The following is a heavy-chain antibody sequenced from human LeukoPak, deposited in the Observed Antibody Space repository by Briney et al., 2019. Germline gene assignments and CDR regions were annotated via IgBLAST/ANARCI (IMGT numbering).Heavy chain of an antibody. CDR1: GFTFSNYA. CDR3: AKDASQSWVYYYMDV. Sequence: GGSLRLSCVASGFTFSNYAMSWVRQAPGKGLEGVSGISGSGTSTKNADSVKGRFTITRDNSKNTVYLQMNSLRAEDTAVFYCAKDASQSWVYYYMDVWGKGTTVTVSS. J-gene: IGHJ6*03. D-gene: IGHD7-27*01. CDR2: ISGSGTST. V-gene: IGHV3-23*01.